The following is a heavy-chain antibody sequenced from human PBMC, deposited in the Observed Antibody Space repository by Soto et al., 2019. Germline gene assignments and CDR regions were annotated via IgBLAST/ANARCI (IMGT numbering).Heavy chain of an antibody. V-gene: IGHV3-53*01. CDR3: ARVGYYDSSGWGKSSADGMDV. CDR1: GFTVSSNY. CDR2: IYSGGST. Sequence: EVQLVESGGGLIQPGGSLRLSCAASGFTVSSNYMSWVRQAPGKGLEWVSVIYSGGSTYYADSVKGRFTISRDNSKNTLYLQMNSLRAEDTAVYYCARVGYYDSSGWGKSSADGMDVWGQGTTVTVSS. D-gene: IGHD3-22*01. J-gene: IGHJ6*02.